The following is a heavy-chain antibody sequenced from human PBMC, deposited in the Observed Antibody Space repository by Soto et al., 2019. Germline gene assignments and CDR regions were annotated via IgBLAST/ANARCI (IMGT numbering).Heavy chain of an antibody. CDR2: IDPSDSQT. D-gene: IGHD5-18*01. CDR1: GYSFSGYW. CDR3: ARHGPRNPTGYSYGPVYYYYYGMDV. Sequence: PXESLKISCKGSGYSFSGYWITWVRQKPGKGLEGMGRIDPSDSQTYYSPSFRGHVTISVTKSITTVFLQWSSLRASDTAMYYCARHGPRNPTGYSYGPVYYYYYGMDVWGQGTTVTVSS. V-gene: IGHV5-10-1*01. J-gene: IGHJ6*02.